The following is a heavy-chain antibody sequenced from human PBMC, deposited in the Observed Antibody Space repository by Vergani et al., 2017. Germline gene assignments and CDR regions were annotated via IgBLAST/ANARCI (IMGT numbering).Heavy chain of an antibody. CDR1: GGSISSSSYY. V-gene: IGHV4-39*01. CDR2: IYYSGST. J-gene: IGHJ4*02. Sequence: QLQLQESGPGLVKPSETLSLTCTVSGGSISSSSYYWGWIRQPPGKGLEWIGSIYYSGSTYYNPSLKSRVTISVDTSKNQFSLKLSSVTAADTAVYYCARLQTGYGYNRAYFDYWGQGTLVTVSS. D-gene: IGHD5-24*01. CDR3: ARLQTGYGYNRAYFDY.